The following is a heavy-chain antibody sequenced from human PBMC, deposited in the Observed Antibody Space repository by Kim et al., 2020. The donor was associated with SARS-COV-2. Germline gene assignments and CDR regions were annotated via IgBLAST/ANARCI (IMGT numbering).Heavy chain of an antibody. CDR2: INHSGST. CDR3: APGYCNGGRCYRRMLFDP. J-gene: IGHJ5*02. CDR1: GGSFSGYY. D-gene: IGHD2-15*01. V-gene: IGHV4-34*01. Sequence: SETLSLTCAVYGGSFSGYYWSWIRQPPGKGLEWIGEINHSGSTNYNPSLKSRVTISVDTSNNQFSLKLSSVTAADTAVYYCAPGYCNGGRCYRRMLFDPWGQGTLVTVSS.